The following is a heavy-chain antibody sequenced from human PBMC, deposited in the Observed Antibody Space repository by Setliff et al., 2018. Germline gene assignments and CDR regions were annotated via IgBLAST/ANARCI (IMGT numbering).Heavy chain of an antibody. CDR1: GGSFSDYY. V-gene: IGHV4-34*01. J-gene: IGHJ3*02. Sequence: PSETLSLTCEVSGGSFSDYYWSWIRQSPGKGLEWLGDFNRTRKIDYSPSLKSRLTISEDTSKKQFSLHLNSVTAADTAMYYCAGGGRYCGGDCYQDDAFDIWGQGTMVTVSS. D-gene: IGHD2-21*02. CDR3: AGGGRYCGGDCYQDDAFDI. CDR2: FNRTRKI.